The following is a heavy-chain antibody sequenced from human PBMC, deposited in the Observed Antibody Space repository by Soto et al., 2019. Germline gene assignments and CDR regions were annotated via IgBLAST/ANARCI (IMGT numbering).Heavy chain of an antibody. CDR2: IWYDGSNK. D-gene: IGHD3-10*01. Sequence: QVQLVESGGGVVQPGRSLRLSCAASGFTFSSYGMHWVRQAPDKGLEWVAVIWYDGSNKYYADSVKGRFTISRDNSKNTLYLQMNSLRAEDTAVYYCARDPARITMVRGDFDYWGQGTLVTVSS. CDR1: GFTFSSYG. CDR3: ARDPARITMVRGDFDY. V-gene: IGHV3-33*01. J-gene: IGHJ4*02.